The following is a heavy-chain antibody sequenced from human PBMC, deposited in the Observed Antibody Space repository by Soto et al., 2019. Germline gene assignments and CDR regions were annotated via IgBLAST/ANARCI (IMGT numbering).Heavy chain of an antibody. J-gene: IGHJ4*02. Sequence: SETLSLTCSVSGGSIKNYYWNWIRQAPGKGLEWIGYIYSSGSTNYHPSLRGRVTISVDTSKNQFSLKLTSVTAAATAVYYCGRSSGWYSAFDYWGQGTPVTVSS. CDR2: IYSSGST. CDR3: GRSSGWYSAFDY. CDR1: GGSIKNYY. D-gene: IGHD6-19*01. V-gene: IGHV4-59*01.